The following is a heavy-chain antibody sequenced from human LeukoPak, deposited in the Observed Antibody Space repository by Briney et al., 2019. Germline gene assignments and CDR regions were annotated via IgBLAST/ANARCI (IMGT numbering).Heavy chain of an antibody. Sequence: GGSLRLSCAASGFTFSSYGMSWVRQAPGKGLEWVSAISGSGGSTYFADSVKGRFSISRDNSKNTLYLQMNSLRVEDTAVYYCASILWLYYYGRGGAFDIWGQGTMVTVSS. D-gene: IGHD3-10*02. V-gene: IGHV3-23*01. CDR2: ISGSGGST. CDR1: GFTFSSYG. J-gene: IGHJ3*02. CDR3: ASILWLYYYGRGGAFDI.